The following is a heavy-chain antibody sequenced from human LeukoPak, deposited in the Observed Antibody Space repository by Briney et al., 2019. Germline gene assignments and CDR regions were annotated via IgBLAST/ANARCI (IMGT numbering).Heavy chain of an antibody. J-gene: IGHJ6*03. CDR3: AKGRLDYGDYYVDD. Sequence: GGSLRLSCAASGFTFSNYGMSWVRQAPGKGLEWVSVISGSGGTTYYADSVKGRFTISRDNPKNTLYLQMNSLRAEDTSLYYCAKGRLDYGDYYVDDWGQGTTVTVSS. CDR2: ISGSGGTT. V-gene: IGHV3-23*01. CDR1: GFTFSNYG. D-gene: IGHD4/OR15-4a*01.